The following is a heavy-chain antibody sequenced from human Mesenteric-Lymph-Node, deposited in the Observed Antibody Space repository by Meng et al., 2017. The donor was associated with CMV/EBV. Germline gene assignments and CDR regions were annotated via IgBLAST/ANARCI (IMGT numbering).Heavy chain of an antibody. CDR1: AYTFSTYW. J-gene: IGHJ4*01. Sequence: GESLKISCKGSAYTFSTYWLGWVRQMPGKGLEWMGIIYPDNSETTYSPSFQGHVTISADKSISTAYLQWTGLEVSDTAIYYCARKRGYFFDYWGDGTPVTVSS. CDR3: ARKRGYFFDY. CDR2: IYPDNSET. D-gene: IGHD3-10*01. V-gene: IGHV5-51*01.